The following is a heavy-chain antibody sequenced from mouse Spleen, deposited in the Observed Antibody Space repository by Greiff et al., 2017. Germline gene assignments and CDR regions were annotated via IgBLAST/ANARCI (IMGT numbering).Heavy chain of an antibody. CDR3: ARHGYDYDAWFAY. D-gene: IGHD2-4*01. CDR1: GFTFSSYA. Sequence: EVQGVESGGGLVKLGGSLKLSCAASGFTFSSYAMSWVRQTPEKRLEWVATISSGGGNTYYPDSVKGRFTISRDNAKNTLYLQMSSLKSEDTAMYYCARHGYDYDAWFAYWGQGTLVTVSA. J-gene: IGHJ3*01. CDR2: ISSGGGNT. V-gene: IGHV5-9-3*01.